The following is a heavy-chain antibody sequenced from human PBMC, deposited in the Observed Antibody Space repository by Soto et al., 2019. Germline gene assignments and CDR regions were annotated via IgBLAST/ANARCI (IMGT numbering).Heavy chain of an antibody. Sequence: GGSLRLACAASGYALRDYSMSWVRQAPGKGLEWVSYTGTRRKYTFYADSVRGRFTISRDDARNSVYLQLNSLRDEDTAVYYCVRDRDWAFDIWGQGTMVTVSS. CDR2: TGTRRKYT. CDR1: GYALRDYS. CDR3: VRDRDWAFDI. D-gene: IGHD3-9*01. V-gene: IGHV3-11*06. J-gene: IGHJ3*02.